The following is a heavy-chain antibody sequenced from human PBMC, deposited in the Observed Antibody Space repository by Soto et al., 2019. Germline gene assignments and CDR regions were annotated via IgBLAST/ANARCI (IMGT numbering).Heavy chain of an antibody. V-gene: IGHV3-23*01. CDR3: AKDKSSGSYWGYFYYGVDV. Sequence: PGGSLRLSCAASEFTFSSYAMRWVRRAPGKGLEWVSTISGSGGSTYYADSVKGRFTISRDNSKNTLYLQMNSLRGEYTAVYYCAKDKSSGSYWGYFYYGVDVWGQGTKVTVSS. CDR1: EFTFSSYA. CDR2: ISGSGGST. J-gene: IGHJ6*02. D-gene: IGHD3-10*01.